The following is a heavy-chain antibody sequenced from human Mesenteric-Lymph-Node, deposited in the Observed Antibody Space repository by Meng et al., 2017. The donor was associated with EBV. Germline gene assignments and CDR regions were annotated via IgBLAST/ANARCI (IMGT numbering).Heavy chain of an antibody. V-gene: IGHV4-34*02. D-gene: IGHD4-23*01. CDR1: GGSLSGCF. J-gene: IGHJ4*02. CDR2: INHSGGT. Sequence: QLHFQQGVAGLLTPSGPFPLSSAVCGGSLSGCFWSWFRQPIGKGLEGIGEINHSGGTNYNPSLESRVTISVDASKNQFSLKLRSVTAADTAVYYCARGGGVLTPLDYWGQGGLVTVSS. CDR3: ARGGGVLTPLDY.